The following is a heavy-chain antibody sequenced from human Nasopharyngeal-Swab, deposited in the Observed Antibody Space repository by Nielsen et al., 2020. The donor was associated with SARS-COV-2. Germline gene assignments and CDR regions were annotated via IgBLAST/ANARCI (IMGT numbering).Heavy chain of an antibody. CDR3: ARGLEGYSSSWYVDY. J-gene: IGHJ4*02. Sequence: WIRQPPGKGLEWIGYIYYSGSTNYNPSLKSRVTISVDTSKNQFSLKLSSVTAADTAVYYYARGLEGYSSSWYVDYWGQGTLVTVSS. D-gene: IGHD6-13*01. CDR2: IYYSGST. V-gene: IGHV4-59*01.